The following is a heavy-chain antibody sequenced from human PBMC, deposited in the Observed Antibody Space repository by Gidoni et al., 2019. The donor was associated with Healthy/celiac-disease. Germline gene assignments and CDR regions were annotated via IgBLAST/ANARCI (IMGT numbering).Heavy chain of an antibody. J-gene: IGHJ5*02. CDR3: ARHGDFNWFDP. V-gene: IGHV4-39*01. CDR1: GGSISSSSYY. Sequence: QLQLPESGPGLVKPSETLSLTCTVSGGSISSSSYYWGWISQPPGKGLEWIGSIYYSGSTYYNPSLKSRVTISVDTSKNQFSLKLSSVTAADTAVYYCARHGDFNWFDPWGQGTLVTVSS. CDR2: IYYSGST.